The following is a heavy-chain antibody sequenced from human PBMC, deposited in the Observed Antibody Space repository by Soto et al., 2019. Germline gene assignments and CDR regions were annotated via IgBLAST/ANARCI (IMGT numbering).Heavy chain of an antibody. J-gene: IGHJ3*02. Sequence: SETLSLTCTVSGGSISSGDYYWSWIRQPPGEGLEWIGYIYYSGSTYYNPSLKSRVTISVDTSKNQISLELSSVTAADTAVYYCASLPSSSWYQAFDIWGQGTMVTVS. V-gene: IGHV4-30-4*01. CDR3: ASLPSSSWYQAFDI. CDR1: GGSISSGDYY. D-gene: IGHD6-13*01. CDR2: IYYSGST.